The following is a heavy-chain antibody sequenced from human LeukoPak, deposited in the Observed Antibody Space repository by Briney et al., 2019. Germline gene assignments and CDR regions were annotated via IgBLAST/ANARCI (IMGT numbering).Heavy chain of an antibody. CDR3: ASTRDGYNSMNFDY. J-gene: IGHJ4*02. CDR2: IIPIFGTA. D-gene: IGHD5-24*01. CDR1: GGTFSSYA. Sequence: SVKVSCKASGGTFSSYAISWVRQAPGQGLEWMGGIIPIFGTANYAQKFQGRVTITADKSTSTAYMELSSLRSEDTAVYYCASTRDGYNSMNFDYWGQGTLVTVSS. V-gene: IGHV1-69*06.